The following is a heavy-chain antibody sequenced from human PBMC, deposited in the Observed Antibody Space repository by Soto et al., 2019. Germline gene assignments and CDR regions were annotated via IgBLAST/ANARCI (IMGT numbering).Heavy chain of an antibody. D-gene: IGHD2-21*02. CDR2: INPSGGST. CDR1: GYTFTSYY. CDR3: ARDLTDCGGDCYPDY. V-gene: IGHV1-46*01. Sequence: ASVKVSCKASGYTFTSYYMHWVRQSPGQGLEWMGIINPSGGSTSYAQKFQGRVTMTRDTSTSTVYMELSSLRSEDTAVYYCARDLTDCGGDCYPDYWGQGTLVTVSS. J-gene: IGHJ4*02.